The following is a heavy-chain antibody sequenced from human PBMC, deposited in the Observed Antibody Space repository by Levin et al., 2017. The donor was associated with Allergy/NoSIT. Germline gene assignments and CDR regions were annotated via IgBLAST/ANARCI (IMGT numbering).Heavy chain of an antibody. J-gene: IGHJ6*02. V-gene: IGHV4-34*01. CDR3: ASHLWYDPRMDV. CDR2: INHSGST. CDR1: GGSFSGYY. D-gene: IGHD3-10*01. Sequence: SETLSLTCAVYGGSFSGYYWSWIRQPPGKGLEWIGEINHSGSTNYNPSLKSRVTISVDTSKNQFSLKLSSVTAADTAVYYCASHLWYDPRMDVWGQGTTVTVSS.